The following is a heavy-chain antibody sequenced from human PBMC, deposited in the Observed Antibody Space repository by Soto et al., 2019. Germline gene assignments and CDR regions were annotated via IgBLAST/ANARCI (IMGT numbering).Heavy chain of an antibody. CDR3: ARPKVVAAKYYYYYGMDV. CDR2: ISYDGSNK. Sequence: GESLKISCAASGFTFSSYAMHWVRQAPGKGLEWVAVISYDGSNKYYADSVKGRFTISRDNSKNTLYLQMNSLRAEDTAVYYCARPKVVAAKYYYYYGMDVWGQGTTVTVSS. V-gene: IGHV3-30-3*01. D-gene: IGHD2-15*01. CDR1: GFTFSSYA. J-gene: IGHJ6*02.